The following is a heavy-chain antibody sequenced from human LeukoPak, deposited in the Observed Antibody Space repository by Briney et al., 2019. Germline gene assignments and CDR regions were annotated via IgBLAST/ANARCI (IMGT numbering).Heavy chain of an antibody. V-gene: IGHV3-21*01. CDR2: ISGSSLYI. Sequence: GGSLRLSCEASGFSFSPYSMNWVRQAPGKGLEWVASISGSSLYIYYAESLKGRFTVSRDNDKNSLYLQMNSLRSELTAVYHCGRDPPYHDGSGYYYDYWGQGTLVTVSS. CDR3: GRDPPYHDGSGYYYDY. D-gene: IGHD3-22*01. J-gene: IGHJ4*02. CDR1: GFSFSPYS.